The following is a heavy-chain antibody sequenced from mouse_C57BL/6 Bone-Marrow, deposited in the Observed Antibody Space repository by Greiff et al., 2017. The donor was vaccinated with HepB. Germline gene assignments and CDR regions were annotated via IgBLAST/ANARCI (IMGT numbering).Heavy chain of an antibody. Sequence: VQLQQSGAELVRPGASVKLSCTASGLNIKDDYMHWVKQRPEQGLEWIGWIDPENGDTEYASKFQGKATITADTSSNTAYLQLSSLASEDTAVYYCTTWAWFAYWGQGTLVTVSA. J-gene: IGHJ3*01. V-gene: IGHV14-4*01. CDR2: IDPENGDT. D-gene: IGHD4-1*01. CDR3: TTWAWFAY. CDR1: GLNIKDDY.